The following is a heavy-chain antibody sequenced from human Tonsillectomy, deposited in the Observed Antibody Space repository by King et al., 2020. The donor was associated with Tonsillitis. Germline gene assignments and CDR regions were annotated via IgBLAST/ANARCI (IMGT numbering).Heavy chain of an antibody. CDR3: ARNTGDYYYGSGSYYSNWFDP. CDR2: IDPSDSYT. J-gene: IGHJ5*02. D-gene: IGHD3-10*01. V-gene: IGHV5-10-1*03. Sequence: QLVQSGAEVKKPGESLRISCKGSGYSFTSYWISWVRQMPGKGLEWMGRIDPSDSYTNYSPSFQGHVTISADKSISTAYLQWSSLKASDTAMYYCARNTGDYYYGSGSYYSNWFDPWGQGTLVTVSS. CDR1: GYSFTSYW.